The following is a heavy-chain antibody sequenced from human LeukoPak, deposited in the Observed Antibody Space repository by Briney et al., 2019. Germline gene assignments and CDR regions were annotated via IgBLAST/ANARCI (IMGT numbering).Heavy chain of an antibody. D-gene: IGHD6-13*01. J-gene: IGHJ4*02. Sequence: ASVKVSCKAFGYTFTGYYMHWVRQAPGQGLEWMGWINPNSGGTNYAQKFQGRVTMTRDTSISTAYMELSRLRSDDTAVYYCARDSPRYSSSWTFDYWGQGTLVTVSS. CDR2: INPNSGGT. CDR3: ARDSPRYSSSWTFDY. V-gene: IGHV1-2*02. CDR1: GYTFTGYY.